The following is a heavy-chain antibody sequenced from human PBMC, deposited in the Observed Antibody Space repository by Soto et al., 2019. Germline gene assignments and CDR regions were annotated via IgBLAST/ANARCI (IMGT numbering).Heavy chain of an antibody. D-gene: IGHD3-3*01. CDR2: IKSKTDGGTT. V-gene: IGHV3-15*01. Sequence: GGSQRLSCAASEIPFSNAWMSWVRQDPGKGLEWVGRIKSKTDGGTTDYAAPVKGRFTISRDDSKNTLYLQMNSLKTEDTAVYYCTTDDHDLLSYYYYMDVWGKGTTVTVSS. CDR1: EIPFSNAW. CDR3: TTDDHDLLSYYYYMDV. J-gene: IGHJ6*03.